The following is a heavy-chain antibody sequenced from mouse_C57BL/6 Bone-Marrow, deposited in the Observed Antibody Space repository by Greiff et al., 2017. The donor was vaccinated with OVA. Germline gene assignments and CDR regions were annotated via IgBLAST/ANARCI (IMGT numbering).Heavy chain of an antibody. V-gene: IGHV1-4*01. CDR3: ARELTGNYYAMDY. D-gene: IGHD4-1*01. CDR2: INPSSGYT. CDR1: GYTFTSYT. J-gene: IGHJ4*01. Sequence: QVQLKESGAELARPGASVKMSCKASGYTFTSYTMHWVKQRPGQGLEWIGYINPSSGYTKYNQKFKDKATLTADKSSSTAYMQLSSLTSEDSAVYYCARELTGNYYAMDYWGQGTSVTVSS.